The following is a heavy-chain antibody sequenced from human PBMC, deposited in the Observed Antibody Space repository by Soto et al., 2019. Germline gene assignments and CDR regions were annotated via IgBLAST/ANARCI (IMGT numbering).Heavy chain of an antibody. CDR2: ISGKNGNT. CDR3: ARVSSSIVVVPDYGMDV. V-gene: IGHV1-18*04. J-gene: IGHJ6*02. CDR1: GYTFVSHG. Sequence: QVQLVQSGAEVKKPGASVKVTCKASGYTFVSHGISWVRQAPGLGLEWMGWISGKNGNTNYAQKFQGRVTLTTDTSTSTAYLELRSLRSDDTAVYYCARVSSSIVVVPDYGMDVWGQGTTVTVSS. D-gene: IGHD2-2*01.